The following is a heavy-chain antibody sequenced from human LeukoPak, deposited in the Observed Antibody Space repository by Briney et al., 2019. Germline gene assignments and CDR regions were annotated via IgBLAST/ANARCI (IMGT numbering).Heavy chain of an antibody. CDR2: VRSDGSDK. J-gene: IGHJ4*02. V-gene: IGHV3-30*02. D-gene: IGHD2-21*02. Sequence: GGSLRLSCAGSGFTFSSYGMHWVRQAPGKGLEWVTFVRSDGSDKYYADSVKGRFTFSRDNSKNTVYLQMNSLRPEDTAVYYCVRDRDWAFDYWGQGSLVTVSS. CDR1: GFTFSSYG. CDR3: VRDRDWAFDY.